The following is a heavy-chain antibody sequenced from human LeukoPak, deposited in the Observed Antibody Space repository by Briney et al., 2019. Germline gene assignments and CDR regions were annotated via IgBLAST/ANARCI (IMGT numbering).Heavy chain of an antibody. Sequence: GGSLRLSCAASGFTFSSYWMSWVSQAPGKRLEWVANIKQDGSEKYYVDSVKGRFTISRDNAKNSLYLQMNSLRAEDTAVYYCARVEWELLHDYWGQGTLVTVSS. CDR3: ARVEWELLHDY. D-gene: IGHD1-26*01. CDR1: GFTFSSYW. V-gene: IGHV3-7*01. J-gene: IGHJ4*02. CDR2: IKQDGSEK.